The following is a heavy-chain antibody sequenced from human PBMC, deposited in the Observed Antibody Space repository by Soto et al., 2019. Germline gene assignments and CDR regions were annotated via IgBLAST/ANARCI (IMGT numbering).Heavy chain of an antibody. CDR2: ISYDGSEK. Sequence: GSLRLSCAASVFTVNTYGMHWVRQAPGKGLEWVAVISYDGSEKYYVDSVKGRFTISKDNSKNTLYLQMNSLRPEDTAVYYCAKSPNFYCSSPNCYKYYFDHWGQGTRVTVSS. CDR1: VFTVNTYG. V-gene: IGHV3-30*18. CDR3: AKSPNFYCSSPNCYKYYFDH. D-gene: IGHD2-2*02. J-gene: IGHJ4*02.